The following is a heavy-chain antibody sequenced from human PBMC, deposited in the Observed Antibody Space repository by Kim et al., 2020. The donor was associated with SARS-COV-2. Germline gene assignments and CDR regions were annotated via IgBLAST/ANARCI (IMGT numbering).Heavy chain of an antibody. V-gene: IGHV3-53*05. Sequence: GGSLRLSCAASGFTVSSYVMSWVRQAPGKGLEWVSLIYTDGYPYYADSVKGRSTISRDTSESTLYLQMNSLRADDTAVYYCGGLDFGYDYWGQGTLVTVSS. CDR2: IYTDGYP. D-gene: IGHD5-18*01. J-gene: IGHJ4*02. CDR3: GGLDFGYDY. CDR1: GFTVSSYV.